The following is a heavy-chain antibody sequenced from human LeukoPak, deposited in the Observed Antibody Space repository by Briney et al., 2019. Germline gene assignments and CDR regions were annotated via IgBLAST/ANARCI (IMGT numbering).Heavy chain of an antibody. D-gene: IGHD1-26*01. CDR2: VSGGAGST. CDR3: AKDRRQGGRLHYFDY. V-gene: IGHV3-23*01. CDR1: GFTFNNYA. Sequence: TGGSLRLSRAASGFTFNNYAMSWVRQAPGKGLEWVSAVSGGAGSTYYADSVKGRFTISRDNSKNTLYLQMNSLRAEDTAVYYCAKDRRQGGRLHYFDYWGQGALVTVSS. J-gene: IGHJ4*02.